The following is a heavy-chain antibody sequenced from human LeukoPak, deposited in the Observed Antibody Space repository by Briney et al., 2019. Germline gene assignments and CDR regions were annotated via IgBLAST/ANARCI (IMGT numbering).Heavy chain of an antibody. J-gene: IGHJ4*02. CDR3: ARAAYSGSYYVDY. V-gene: IGHV4-34*01. CDR2: INHSGST. Sequence: SETLSLTCAVSGGSFSGYYWSWIRQPPGKGLEWIGEINHSGSTNYNPSLKSRVTISVDTSKNQFSLKLSSVTAADTAVYYCARAAYSGSYYVDYWGQGTLVTVSS. D-gene: IGHD1-26*01. CDR1: GGSFSGYY.